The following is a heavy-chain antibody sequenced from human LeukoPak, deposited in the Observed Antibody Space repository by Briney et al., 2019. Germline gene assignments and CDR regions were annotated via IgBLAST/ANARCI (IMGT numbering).Heavy chain of an antibody. D-gene: IGHD2-15*01. CDR2: ISGSGGNT. CDR1: GFTFSNYA. J-gene: IGHJ4*02. CDR3: AEDGFRGDCSDGSCYPFGY. V-gene: IGHV3-23*01. Sequence: PGGSLRLSCAASGFTFSNYAMSWVRQAPGKGLEWVSLISGSGGNTYYADSVKGRFTISGDNSKNTLYLQMSSLRAEDTALYYCAEDGFRGDCSDGSCYPFGYWGQGTLVTVSS.